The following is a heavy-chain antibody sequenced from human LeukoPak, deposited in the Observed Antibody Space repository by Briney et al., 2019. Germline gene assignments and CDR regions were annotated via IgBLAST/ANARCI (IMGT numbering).Heavy chain of an antibody. J-gene: IGHJ4*02. V-gene: IGHV4-4*07. CDR2: IYTTGMT. CDR1: GGSINSYW. CDR3: ARAGYTISSYRFDY. Sequence: PSETLSLTCSVSGGSINSYWWSWIRQPAGKGLEFIGRIYTTGMTNYNPSLKSRVSMSVDTSKNKFSLELRSVTAADTAVYFCARAGYTISSYRFDYCGQAALVTVSS. D-gene: IGHD3-16*02.